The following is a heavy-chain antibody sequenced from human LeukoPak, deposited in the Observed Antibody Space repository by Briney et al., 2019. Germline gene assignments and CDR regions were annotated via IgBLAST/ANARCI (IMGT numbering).Heavy chain of an antibody. J-gene: IGHJ4*02. V-gene: IGHV3-53*01. CDR1: GDTITKNY. Sequence: GGSLTLSCAASGDTITKNYMTWVRQAAGKGLEWVSVIFTDGSTHYADSVKGRFIISRDNSKNTVSLQMDSLTMDDSGVYYCARDFAQAGYFDYWGLGTLVIVSS. CDR3: ARDFAQAGYFDY. D-gene: IGHD6-19*01. CDR2: IFTDGST.